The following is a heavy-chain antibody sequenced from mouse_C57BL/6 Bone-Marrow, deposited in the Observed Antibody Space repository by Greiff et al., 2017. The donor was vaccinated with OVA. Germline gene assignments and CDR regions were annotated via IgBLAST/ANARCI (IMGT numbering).Heavy chain of an antibody. J-gene: IGHJ4*01. CDR1: GYAFSSSW. CDR2: IYPGDGDT. Sequence: QVQLQQSGPELVKPGASVKISCKASGYAFSSSWMNWVKQRPGKGLEWIGRIYPGDGDTNYNGKVKGKATLTADKSSSTAYMQLSSLTSEDSAVYFCARDYSNYDAMDYWGQGTSVTVSS. CDR3: ARDYSNYDAMDY. D-gene: IGHD2-5*01. V-gene: IGHV1-82*01.